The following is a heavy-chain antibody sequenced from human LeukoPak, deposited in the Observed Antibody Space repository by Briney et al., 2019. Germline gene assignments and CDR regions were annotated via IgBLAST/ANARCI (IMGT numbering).Heavy chain of an antibody. Sequence: SQTLSLTCTVSGGSISSGGYYWSWIRQPPGKGLEWIGSIYYSGSTYYNPSLKSRVTISVDTSKNQFSLKLSSVTAADTAVYYCARRDSYDAFDIWGQGTMVTVSS. CDR2: IYYSGST. V-gene: IGHV4-39*01. J-gene: IGHJ3*02. CDR3: ARRDSYDAFDI. D-gene: IGHD2-15*01. CDR1: GGSISSGGYY.